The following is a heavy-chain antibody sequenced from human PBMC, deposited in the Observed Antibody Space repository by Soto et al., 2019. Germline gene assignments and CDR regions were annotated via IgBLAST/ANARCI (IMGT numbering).Heavy chain of an antibody. V-gene: IGHV3-21*01. CDR2: ISSSTSFI. D-gene: IGHD3-22*01. CDR1: ELTFSSYG. CDR3: ASGYYDRIGFYSDS. Sequence: ELHLVESGGGLVKPGGSLRLSCAASELTFSSYGMNWVRQAPGKGLEWVSAISSSTSFIHYADSVKGRFTISRDNAKNSLYLQMNSLRSEDTAMYYCASGYYDRIGFYSDSWGKGTLVTVSS. J-gene: IGHJ4*02.